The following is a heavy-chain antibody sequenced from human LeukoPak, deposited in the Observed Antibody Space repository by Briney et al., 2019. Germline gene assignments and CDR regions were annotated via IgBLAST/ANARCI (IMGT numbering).Heavy chain of an antibody. V-gene: IGHV4-59*08. CDR2: IYYSGST. J-gene: IGHJ4*02. Sequence: SETLSLTCTVSGGSISSYYWGWIRQPPGKGLEWIGYIYYSGSTYYNPSLKSRVTISVDTSKNQFSLKLSSVTAADTAVYYCARVEWFGESYYFDYWGQGTLVTVSS. CDR1: GGSISSYY. D-gene: IGHD3-10*01. CDR3: ARVEWFGESYYFDY.